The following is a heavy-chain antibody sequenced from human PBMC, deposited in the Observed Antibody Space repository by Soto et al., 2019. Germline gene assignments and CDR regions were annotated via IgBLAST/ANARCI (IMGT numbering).Heavy chain of an antibody. CDR3: AKIIAAAGTGSFDY. D-gene: IGHD6-13*01. V-gene: IGHV3-23*01. J-gene: IGHJ4*02. CDR1: GFTFSSYA. CDR2: ISGSGGST. Sequence: GGSLRLSCAASGFTFSSYAMSWVRQAPGKGLEWVSAISGSGGSTYYAGSVKGRFTISRDNSKNTLYLQMNSLRAEDTAVYYCAKIIAAAGTGSFDYWGQGTLVTVSS.